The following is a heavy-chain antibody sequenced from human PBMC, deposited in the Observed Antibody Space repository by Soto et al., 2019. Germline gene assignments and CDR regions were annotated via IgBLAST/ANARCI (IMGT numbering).Heavy chain of an antibody. CDR2: IYYDGSNE. V-gene: IGHV3-33*01. CDR1: GFIFSDYG. D-gene: IGHD1-1*01. J-gene: IGHJ6*01. CDR3: ARWWNDEEWVETMDV. Sequence: QVQLVESGGAVVQPGRSLRLACETSGFIFSDYGMHWVRQAPGKGLEWVAVIYYDGSNEHYSDSVRGRFTISRDNSKNILYLQKNSLRAEDTAIYYCARWWNDEEWVETMDVWGQGTTVTVSS.